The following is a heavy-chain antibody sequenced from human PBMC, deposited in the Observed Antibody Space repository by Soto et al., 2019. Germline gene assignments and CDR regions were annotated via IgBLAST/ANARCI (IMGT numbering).Heavy chain of an antibody. Sequence: GASVKVSCKASGGTFSSYAISWVRQAPGQGLEWMGGIIPIFGTANYAQKFQGRVTITADESTSTAYMELSSLRSEDTAVYYCARGEKYCISTSCYSFHATTPTGYYYYGMDVWGKGTTVTVSS. D-gene: IGHD2-2*01. J-gene: IGHJ6*04. CDR3: ARGEKYCISTSCYSFHATTPTGYYYYGMDV. V-gene: IGHV1-69*13. CDR1: GGTFSSYA. CDR2: IIPIFGTA.